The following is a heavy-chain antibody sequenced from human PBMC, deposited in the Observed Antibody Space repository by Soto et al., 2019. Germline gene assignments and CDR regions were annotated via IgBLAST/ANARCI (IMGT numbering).Heavy chain of an antibody. CDR1: GGTFSSYA. V-gene: IGHV1-69*13. CDR2: IIPIFGTA. D-gene: IGHD6-6*01. Sequence: VASVKVSCKASGGTFSSYAISWVRQAPGQGLEWMGGIIPIFGTANYAQKFQGRVTITADESTSTAYMELSSLRSEDTAVYYCARDLRDVEYSSPPQYYYYYGMDVWGQGTTVTVSS. CDR3: ARDLRDVEYSSPPQYYYYYGMDV. J-gene: IGHJ6*02.